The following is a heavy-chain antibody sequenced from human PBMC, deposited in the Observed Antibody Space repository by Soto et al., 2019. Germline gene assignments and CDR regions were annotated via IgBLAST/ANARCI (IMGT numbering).Heavy chain of an antibody. D-gene: IGHD4-17*01. CDR2: INPNSGGT. V-gene: IGHV1-2*04. Sequence: QVQLVQSGAEVKKPGASVKVSCKASGYTFTGYYMHWVRQAPGQGLEWMGWINPNSGGTNYAQKFQGWVTMTRDTSISTAYMELSRLRADDTAVYYCARDGPTVTTTKDSYFDYWGQGTLVTVSS. CDR3: ARDGPTVTTTKDSYFDY. J-gene: IGHJ4*02. CDR1: GYTFTGYY.